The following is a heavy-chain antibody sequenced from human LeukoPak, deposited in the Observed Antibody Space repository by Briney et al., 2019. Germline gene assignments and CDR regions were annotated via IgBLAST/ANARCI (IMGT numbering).Heavy chain of an antibody. V-gene: IGHV4-34*01. CDR3: ARAASSVDYSGSYSPFDY. D-gene: IGHD1-26*01. Sequence: PSETLSLTCAISGGSFSDNFWSWIRQPPGKGLEWIGEINHSGSTNYNPSLKTRLTISVDTSKNQFSLKLSSVTAADTAVYYCARAASSVDYSGSYSPFDYWVQGTLVTVSS. CDR2: INHSGST. J-gene: IGHJ4*02. CDR1: GGSFSDNF.